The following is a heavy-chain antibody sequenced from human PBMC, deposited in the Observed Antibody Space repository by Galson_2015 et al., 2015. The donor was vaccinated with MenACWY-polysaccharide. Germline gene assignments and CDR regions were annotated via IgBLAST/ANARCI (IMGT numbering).Heavy chain of an antibody. CDR1: GYSFTSFG. J-gene: IGHJ4*02. CDR2: ISVYNGNT. CDR3: ARDLGSMGRGIIPLLDY. Sequence: SVKVSCKASGYSFTSFGISWVRQAPGQGLEWMGWISVYNGNTNYAQKFQGRATMTTDTSTSTAYMELRSLRSDDTAVYYCARDLGSMGRGIIPLLDYWGQGTLVTVSS. D-gene: IGHD3-10*01. V-gene: IGHV1-18*01.